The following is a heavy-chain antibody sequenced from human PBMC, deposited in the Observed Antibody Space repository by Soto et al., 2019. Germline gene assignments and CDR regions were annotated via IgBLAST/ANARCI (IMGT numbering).Heavy chain of an antibody. CDR2: IYYSGST. CDR1: GDPINSFY. V-gene: IGHV4-59*01. J-gene: IGHJ6*02. CDR3: ARARYNWNYGDYYYGLDV. D-gene: IGHD1-7*01. Sequence: SETLSLTCTVSGDPINSFYWTWIRQPPGKGLEWIGYIYYSGSTNYNPSLKSRATISIDTSKNQFSLSLSSVTAADTAVYYCARARYNWNYGDYYYGLDVWGQGTTVTV.